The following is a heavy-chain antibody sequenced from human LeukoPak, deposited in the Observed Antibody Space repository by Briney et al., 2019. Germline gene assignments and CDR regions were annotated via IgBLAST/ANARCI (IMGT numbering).Heavy chain of an antibody. V-gene: IGHV4-39*01. D-gene: IGHD2-2*02. CDR2: IYYSGSS. Sequence: SETLSLTCSVFGGSISSSSYYWGWIRQPPGKGLEWIGSIYYSGSSYYNPSLKSRVTISVDTSKNQFSLKLTSVTAADTAVYYCARRDCTSPSCYTGSYYFDYWGQGTLVTVSS. CDR1: GGSISSSSYY. CDR3: ARRDCTSPSCYTGSYYFDY. J-gene: IGHJ4*02.